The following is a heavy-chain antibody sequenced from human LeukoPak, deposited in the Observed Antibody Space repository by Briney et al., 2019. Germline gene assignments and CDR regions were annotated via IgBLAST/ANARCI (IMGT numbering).Heavy chain of an antibody. J-gene: IGHJ2*01. CDR3: ARKQYYYDSSGYFSGWYFDL. CDR2: ISGSGGST. D-gene: IGHD3-22*01. V-gene: IGHV3-23*01. Sequence: GGSLRLSCAASGFTFSSYAMNWVRQAPGKGLEWVSTISGSGGSTYYADSVKGRFTISRDNSKNTLYLQMNSLRAEDTAVYYCARKQYYYDSSGYFSGWYFDLWGRGTLVTVSS. CDR1: GFTFSSYA.